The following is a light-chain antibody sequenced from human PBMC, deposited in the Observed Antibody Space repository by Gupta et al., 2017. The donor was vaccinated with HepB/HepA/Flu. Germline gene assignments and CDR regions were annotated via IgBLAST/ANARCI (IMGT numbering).Light chain of an antibody. CDR2: DDS. CDR3: QVWDGGIAHSWV. V-gene: IGLV3-21*03. J-gene: IGLJ3*02. Sequence: SSVLTPPSSVSVAPGKTARITCEGNNIGSKSVHWYQQKPGQAPVLVVYDDSDRPSGIPERFSGSKSGNTASLAISRVEAGDEADYYSQVWDGGIAHSWVFGGGTKLTVL. CDR1: NIGSKS.